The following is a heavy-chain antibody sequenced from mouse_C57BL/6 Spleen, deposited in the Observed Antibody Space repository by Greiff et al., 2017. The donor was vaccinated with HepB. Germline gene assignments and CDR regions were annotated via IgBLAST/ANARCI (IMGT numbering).Heavy chain of an antibody. CDR3: ARSPFITTVVATDYAMDY. Sequence: EVQLQQSGPELVKPGASVKISCKASGYSFTGYYMNWVKQSPEKSLEWIGEINPSTGGTTYNQKFKAKATLTVDKSSSTAYMQLKSLTSEDSAVYYCARSPFITTVVATDYAMDYWGQGTSVTVSS. J-gene: IGHJ4*01. CDR2: INPSTGGT. CDR1: GYSFTGYY. D-gene: IGHD1-1*01. V-gene: IGHV1-42*01.